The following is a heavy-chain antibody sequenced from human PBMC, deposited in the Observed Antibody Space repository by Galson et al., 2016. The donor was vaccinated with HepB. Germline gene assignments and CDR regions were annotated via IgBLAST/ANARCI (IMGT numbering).Heavy chain of an antibody. J-gene: IGHJ4*02. CDR2: GYYSVST. V-gene: IGHV4-59*07. CDR3: AGGLTVRHVDS. CDR1: GASISHNY. Sequence: SDTLSLTRTVSGASISHNYSSWIRQPPGKALEWMGYGYYSVSTNYNPSLKTRVTILVDTSKNQFSLNLNSVTAADPAVYYCAGGLTVRHVDSWGQGTLVTVSS. D-gene: IGHD3-10*01.